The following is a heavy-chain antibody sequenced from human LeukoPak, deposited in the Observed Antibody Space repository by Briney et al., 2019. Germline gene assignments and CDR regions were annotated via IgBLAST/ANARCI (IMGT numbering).Heavy chain of an antibody. Sequence: GASVKVSCKASGYTFTSYGISWVRQAPGQGLEWMGWISAYNGNTNYAQKLQGRVTMTTDTSTSTAYMELRSLRSDDTAVYYCARDHPITIKPQMIHYYYYGMDVWGQGTTVTVSS. CDR3: ARDHPITIKPQMIHYYYYGMDV. J-gene: IGHJ6*02. V-gene: IGHV1-18*01. CDR1: GYTFTSYG. D-gene: IGHD3-3*01. CDR2: ISAYNGNT.